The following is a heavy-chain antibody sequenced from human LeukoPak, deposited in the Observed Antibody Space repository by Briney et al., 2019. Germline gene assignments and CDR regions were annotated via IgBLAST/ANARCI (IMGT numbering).Heavy chain of an antibody. D-gene: IGHD4-17*01. V-gene: IGHV3-53*01. CDR2: IYSGGST. CDR3: ARVATVTTSRPFDY. J-gene: IGHJ4*02. CDR1: GFTVSINY. Sequence: GGSLRLSCAASGFTVSINYMSWVRQAPGKGLEWVSVIYSGGSTYYADSVKGRFTISRDNSKNTLYLQMNSLRAEDTAVYYCARVATVTTSRPFDYWGQGTLVTVSS.